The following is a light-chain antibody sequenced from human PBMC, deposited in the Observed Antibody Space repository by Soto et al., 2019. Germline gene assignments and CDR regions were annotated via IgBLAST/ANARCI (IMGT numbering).Light chain of an antibody. J-gene: IGLJ1*01. V-gene: IGLV1-40*01. CDR2: GNS. Sequence: QSVLTQPPSVSGAPGQRVTISCTGSSSNIGAHYGVHWYQQLPGTAPKLLIYGNSNRPSGVPDRFSGSKSGTSASLAITGLQAEDEADYYCQSYENSLSVYVFGTGTKVTVL. CDR3: QSYENSLSVYV. CDR1: SSNIGAHYG.